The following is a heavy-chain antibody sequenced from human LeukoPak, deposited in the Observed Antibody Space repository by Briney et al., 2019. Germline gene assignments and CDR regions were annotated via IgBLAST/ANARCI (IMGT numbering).Heavy chain of an antibody. V-gene: IGHV1-18*01. Sequence: ASVKVSCKASGYTFTSYGISWVRQAPGQGLEWMGWISGYNGNTNYAQKLQGRVTMTTDTSTTTAYMELRSLRSDDTAVYYCARTPVGFNMVTPTDVRYWGQGTLATVSS. J-gene: IGHJ4*02. CDR3: ARTPVGFNMVTPTDVRY. D-gene: IGHD2-21*02. CDR1: GYTFTSYG. CDR2: ISGYNGNT.